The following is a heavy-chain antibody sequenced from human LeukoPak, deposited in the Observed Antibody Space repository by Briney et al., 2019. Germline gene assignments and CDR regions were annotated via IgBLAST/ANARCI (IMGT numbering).Heavy chain of an antibody. V-gene: IGHV3-74*01. J-gene: IGHJ6*03. CDR2: IYRDGSTI. CDR1: GFGFSRYW. Sequence: PGGSLRLSCAASGFGFSRYWMHWVRQAPGTGLKWVSRIYRDGSTIYYADSVKGRFTISRDNAKNSLYLQMNSLRAEDTAVYYCAELGITMIGGVWGKGTTVTVSS. CDR3: AELGITMIGGV. D-gene: IGHD3-10*02.